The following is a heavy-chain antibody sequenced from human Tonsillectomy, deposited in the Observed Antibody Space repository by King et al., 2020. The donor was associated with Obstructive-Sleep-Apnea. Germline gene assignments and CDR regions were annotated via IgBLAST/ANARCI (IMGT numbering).Heavy chain of an antibody. CDR1: GYTFTSYG. Sequence: VQLVESGAEVKKPGASVKVSCKASGYTFTSYGISWVRQAPGQGLEWMGWISAYNGNTNYAQKLQGRVTMTTDTSTSTAYMELRSLRSDDTAVHYCARDQVLEEDSGYVGYYYYGMDVWGQGTTVTVSS. CDR3: ARDQVLEEDSGYVGYYYYGMDV. CDR2: ISAYNGNT. D-gene: IGHD5-12*01. V-gene: IGHV1-18*01. J-gene: IGHJ6*02.